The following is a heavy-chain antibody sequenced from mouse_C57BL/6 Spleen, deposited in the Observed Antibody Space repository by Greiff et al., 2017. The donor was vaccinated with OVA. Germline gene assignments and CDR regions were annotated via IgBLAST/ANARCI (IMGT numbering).Heavy chain of an antibody. CDR2: IDPSDSYT. CDR1: GYTFTSYW. CDR3: ARRGGYDPYYFDY. Sequence: QVQLQQPGAELVMPGASVKLSCKASGYTFTSYWMHWVKQRPGQGLEWIGEIDPSDSYTNYNQKFKGKSTLTVDKSSSTAYMQLSSLTSEDSAVYYCARRGGYDPYYFDYWGQGTTLTVSS. D-gene: IGHD2-2*01. J-gene: IGHJ2*01. V-gene: IGHV1-69*01.